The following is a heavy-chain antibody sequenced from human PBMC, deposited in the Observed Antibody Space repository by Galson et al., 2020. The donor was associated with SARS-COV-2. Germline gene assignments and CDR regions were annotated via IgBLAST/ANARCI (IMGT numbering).Heavy chain of an antibody. Sequence: ASETLSLTCTVSGGSISSYYWSWIRQPPGKGLEWIGYIYYSGSTNYNPSLKSRVTISVDTSKNQFSLKLSSVTAADTAVYYCARDDGEGGSYTWGYFQHWGQGTLVTVSS. CDR2: IYYSGST. CDR3: ARDDGEGGSYTWGYFQH. V-gene: IGHV4-59*01. J-gene: IGHJ1*01. CDR1: GGSISSYY. D-gene: IGHD1-26*01.